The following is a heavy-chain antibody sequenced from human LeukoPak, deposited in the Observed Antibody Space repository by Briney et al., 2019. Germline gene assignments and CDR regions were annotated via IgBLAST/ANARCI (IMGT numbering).Heavy chain of an antibody. V-gene: IGHV3-21*01. CDR3: ARGPHGRGYSYGTFDY. CDR1: GFTVSSNS. CDR2: ISSSSSYI. J-gene: IGHJ4*02. D-gene: IGHD5-18*01. Sequence: SGGSLRLSCTVSGFTVSSNSMSWVRQAPGKGLEWVSSISSSSSYIYYADSVKGRFTISRDNAKNSLYLQMNSLRAEDTAVYYCARGPHGRGYSYGTFDYWGQGTLVTVSS.